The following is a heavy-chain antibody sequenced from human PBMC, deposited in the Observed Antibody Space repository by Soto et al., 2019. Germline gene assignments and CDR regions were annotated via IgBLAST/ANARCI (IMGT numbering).Heavy chain of an antibody. V-gene: IGHV4-39*01. Sequence: SETLSLTCTVSGGSISSSDFYWGWLRQTPGKGLEFIGSMYYSGTTYYNPSLKSRVTISVDMSKNQFTLKLISVTAADTAVYYCARGILMTSLLGYYYYYMDVWGKGTTVTVSS. CDR1: GGSISSSDFY. CDR2: MYYSGTT. J-gene: IGHJ6*03. CDR3: ARGILMTSLLGYYYYYMDV. D-gene: IGHD3-9*01.